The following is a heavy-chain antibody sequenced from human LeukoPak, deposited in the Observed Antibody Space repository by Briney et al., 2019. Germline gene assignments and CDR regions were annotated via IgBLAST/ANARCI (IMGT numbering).Heavy chain of an antibody. CDR1: GYTFTCYY. CDR3: AAGPGYYYYYMDV. D-gene: IGHD1-14*01. CDR2: INPNSGGT. Sequence: ASVKVSCKASGYTFTCYYMHWVRQAPGQGLEWMGWINPNSGGTNYAQKFQGRVTMTRDTPISTAYMELSRLRSDDTAVYYCAAGPGYYYYYMDVWGKGTTVTVSS. V-gene: IGHV1-2*02. J-gene: IGHJ6*03.